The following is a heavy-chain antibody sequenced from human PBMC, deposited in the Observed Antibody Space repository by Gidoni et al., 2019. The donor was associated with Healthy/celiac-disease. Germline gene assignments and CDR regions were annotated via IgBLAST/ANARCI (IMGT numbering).Heavy chain of an antibody. CDR1: GYSFTSTW. Sequence: EVQLVQSGAEVKKPGESLKISCKGSGYSFTSTWFGWVRQMPGEGLEWMGIMFPGDSATSYCPSFQGQVTISADKSISTAYLQWSSLKASDTAMYYCARLGGVIVGATGFVDYWGQGTLVTVSS. J-gene: IGHJ4*02. V-gene: IGHV5-51*01. D-gene: IGHD1-26*01. CDR2: MFPGDSAT. CDR3: ARLGGVIVGATGFVDY.